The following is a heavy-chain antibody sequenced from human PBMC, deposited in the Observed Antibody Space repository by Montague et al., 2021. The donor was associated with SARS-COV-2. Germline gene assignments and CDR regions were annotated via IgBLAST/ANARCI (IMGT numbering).Heavy chain of an antibody. CDR1: GGSISSYY. J-gene: IGHJ6*03. V-gene: IGHV4-59*01. Sequence: SETLSLTCTVSGGSISSYYWSWIRQPPGKGLEWIGYIYYSGSTNXNPSLKSRVTISVDTSKNQFSLKLSSVTAADTAVYYCARGQEGVNMVLVVLGFYYYMDVWGKGTTVTVSS. CDR3: ARGQEGVNMVLVVLGFYYYMDV. CDR2: IYYSGST. D-gene: IGHD3-22*01.